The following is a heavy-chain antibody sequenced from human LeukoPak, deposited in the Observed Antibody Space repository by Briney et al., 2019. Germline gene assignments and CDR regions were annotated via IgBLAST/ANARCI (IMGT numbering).Heavy chain of an antibody. CDR2: IYYSGST. J-gene: IGHJ4*02. D-gene: IGHD6-6*01. CDR1: GGSIGSSYYY. CDR3: ARHRIAARGSFDY. Sequence: TSETLSLTCTVSGGSIGSSYYYWGWIRQPPGRGLEWIGSIYYSGSTYYNPSLKSRVTISEDTSKNQFSLKLNSVTAADTAVYYCARHRIAARGSFDYWGQGTLVTVSS. V-gene: IGHV4-39*01.